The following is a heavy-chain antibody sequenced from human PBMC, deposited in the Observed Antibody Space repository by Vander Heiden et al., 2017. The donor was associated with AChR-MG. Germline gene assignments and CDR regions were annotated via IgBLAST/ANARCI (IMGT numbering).Heavy chain of an antibody. CDR1: GFTFSSVW. J-gene: IGHJ4*02. V-gene: IGHV3-7*01. D-gene: IGHD2-2*01. CDR2: IKGDGSDK. Sequence: EVQLVESGGGLVQPGGSLRLSCAASGFTFSSVWMTWVRQAPGKGLEWVANIKGDGSDKYYVDSVKGRFTISRDNVKNLLYLQMNSLRAEDTAVYYCGRDYQGYWGQGNLGHRLL. CDR3: GRDYQGY.